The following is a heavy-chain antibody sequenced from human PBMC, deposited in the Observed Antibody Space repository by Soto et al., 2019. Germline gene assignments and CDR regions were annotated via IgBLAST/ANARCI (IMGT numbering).Heavy chain of an antibody. CDR3: ARQIYDSDTGPNFQYYFDS. CDR2: IDPSGSQT. V-gene: IGHV5-10-1*01. Sequence: GESLKISCKGSGYSFAGYWITWVRQKPGKGLEWMGRIDPSGSQTYYSPSFRGHVTISVTKSITTVFLQWSSLRASDTAMYYCARQIYDSDTGPNFQYYFDSWGQGTSVPVYS. D-gene: IGHD5-18*01. CDR1: GYSFAGYW. J-gene: IGHJ4*02.